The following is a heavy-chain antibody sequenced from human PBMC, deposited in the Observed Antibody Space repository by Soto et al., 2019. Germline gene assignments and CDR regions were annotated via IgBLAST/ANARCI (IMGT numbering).Heavy chain of an antibody. CDR2: INPSGDSI. D-gene: IGHD3-10*01. Sequence: ASVKVSCKASGYSFSSYYMHWVRQAPGQGLEWMGVINPSGDSITYAQKFQGRVTMTKDTSTSTLFMEVSSLRSEDTAVYFCARDYYGSGSPRSPFFYWGQGTLVTVSS. CDR3: ARDYYGSGSPRSPFFY. V-gene: IGHV1-46*01. J-gene: IGHJ4*02. CDR1: GYSFSSYY.